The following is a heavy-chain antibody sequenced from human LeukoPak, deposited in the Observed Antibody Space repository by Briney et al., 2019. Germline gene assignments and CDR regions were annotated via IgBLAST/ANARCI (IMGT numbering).Heavy chain of an antibody. CDR3: ARGRGRFLEWLTARDYYCYGMDV. J-gene: IGHJ6*02. CDR2: MNPNSGNT. D-gene: IGHD3-3*01. CDR1: GYTFTSYD. V-gene: IGHV1-8*01. Sequence: ASVKVSCKASGYTFTSYDINWVRQATGQGLEWMGWMNPNSGNTGYAQKFQGRVTMTRNTSISTAYMELSSLRSEDTAVYYCARGRGRFLEWLTARDYYCYGMDVWGQGTTVTVSS.